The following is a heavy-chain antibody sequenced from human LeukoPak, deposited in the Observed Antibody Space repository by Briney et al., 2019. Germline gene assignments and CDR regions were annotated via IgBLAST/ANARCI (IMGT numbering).Heavy chain of an antibody. V-gene: IGHV4-30-4*01. D-gene: IGHD6-19*01. J-gene: IGHJ4*02. CDR1: GGSISGSDYY. CDR2: LYYTGLS. Sequence: SQTLSLTCSVSGGSISGSDYYWSWIRQPPGKGLEWIGYLYYTGLSYYNPSLKSRVTITVDTSKNQFSLNLNSVTAADTAVYYCARDRGYSSGWYYFDYWGQGTLVTVSS. CDR3: ARDRGYSSGWYYFDY.